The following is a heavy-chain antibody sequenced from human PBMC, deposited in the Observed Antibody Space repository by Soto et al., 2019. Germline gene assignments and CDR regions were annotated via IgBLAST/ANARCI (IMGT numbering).Heavy chain of an antibody. CDR2: MNPNSGNT. Sequence: ASVKVSCKASGYNLTTYNINWVRQATGQGLEWMVWMNPNSGNTGYAQRFQDRITLTRDTSITTAYMELSSLRSDDTAVYFCVRYGVAATYWGQGTLVTVSA. D-gene: IGHD6-25*01. J-gene: IGHJ4*02. CDR1: GYNLTTYN. CDR3: VRYGVAATY. V-gene: IGHV1-8*01.